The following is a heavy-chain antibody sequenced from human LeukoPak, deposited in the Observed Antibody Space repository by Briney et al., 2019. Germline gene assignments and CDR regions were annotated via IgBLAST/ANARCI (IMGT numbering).Heavy chain of an antibody. J-gene: IGHJ5*02. CDR2: ISGSAGST. Sequence: PGGSLRLSCAASGFTFSSYAMSWVRQAPGNGLDWVSAISGSAGSTYYADSVKGRFTISRDNSKNTLYLQMNSLRAEDTAVYYCANTNMVFWSGYSFWFDPWGQGTLVTVSS. CDR1: GFTFSSYA. V-gene: IGHV3-23*01. D-gene: IGHD3-3*01. CDR3: ANTNMVFWSGYSFWFDP.